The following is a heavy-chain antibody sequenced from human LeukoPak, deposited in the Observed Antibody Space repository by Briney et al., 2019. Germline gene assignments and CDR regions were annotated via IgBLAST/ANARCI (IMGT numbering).Heavy chain of an antibody. CDR2: INPNSGGT. J-gene: IGHJ4*02. Sequence: ASVKVSCKASGYTFTGYYMHWVRQAPGQGLEWMGWINPNSGGTNYAQKFQGRVTMTRDTSISTAYMELSRLRSDDTAVYYCARVPKDDSSGYYYETFDYWGQGTLVTVSS. CDR3: ARVPKDDSSGYYYETFDY. CDR1: GYTFTGYY. D-gene: IGHD3-22*01. V-gene: IGHV1-2*02.